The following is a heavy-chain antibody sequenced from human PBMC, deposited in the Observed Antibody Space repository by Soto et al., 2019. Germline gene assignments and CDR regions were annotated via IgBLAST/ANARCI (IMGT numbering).Heavy chain of an antibody. CDR3: ARRQLELDFSY. V-gene: IGHV4-59*01. J-gene: IGHJ4*02. CDR2: ISYSGYT. CDR1: GGSISSYY. D-gene: IGHD1-1*01. Sequence: PSETLSLTCTVSGGSISSYYWSWIRQPPGKGLEWIGYISYSGYTNYNPSLKSRVTISVDTSKNQFSLKLSSVTAADTAVYYCARRQLELDFSYWGQGILVTVSS.